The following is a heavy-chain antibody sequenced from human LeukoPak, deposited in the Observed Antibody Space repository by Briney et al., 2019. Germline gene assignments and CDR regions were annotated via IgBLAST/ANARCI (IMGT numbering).Heavy chain of an antibody. CDR3: ARIYSNYVSYYYYMDV. J-gene: IGHJ6*03. Sequence: PSETLSLTCTLSGGSINSSSYYWGWVRQPPRKGLEWIRSIYYRGSTYYNPSLKSRVTLSVDTSKNQFSLKLSSVTAADTAVYYCARIYSNYVSYYYYMDVWGKGTTVTVSS. CDR1: GGSINSSSYY. D-gene: IGHD4-11*01. V-gene: IGHV4-39*01. CDR2: IYYRGST.